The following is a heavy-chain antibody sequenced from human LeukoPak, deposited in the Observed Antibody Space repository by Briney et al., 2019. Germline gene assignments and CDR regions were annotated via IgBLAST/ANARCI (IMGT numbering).Heavy chain of an antibody. CDR2: IYYSGST. D-gene: IGHD6-13*01. Sequence: PSETLSLTCTVSGGSISSYYWSWIRQPPGKGLEWIGYIYYSGSTNYNPSLKSRVTISVGTSKNQFSLKLSSVTAADTAVYYCARAVGGIAAADAFDIWGQGTMVTVSS. J-gene: IGHJ3*02. CDR3: ARAVGGIAAADAFDI. V-gene: IGHV4-59*01. CDR1: GGSISSYY.